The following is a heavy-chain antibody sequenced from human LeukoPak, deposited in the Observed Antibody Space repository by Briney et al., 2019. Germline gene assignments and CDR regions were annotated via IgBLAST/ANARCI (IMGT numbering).Heavy chain of an antibody. J-gene: IGHJ4*02. V-gene: IGHV3-11*01. CDR1: GFTFSDYY. CDR3: ARAGYCSRGICYSFDY. D-gene: IGHD2-15*01. CDR2: ISNSGRTI. Sequence: GGSLRLSCKASGFTFSDYYMSWVRQAPGKGLEWVSYISNSGRTIYYADSVKGRFTISRDNAKNSLYLQMDSLRAEDAAVYYCARAGYCSRGICYSFDYWGQGTLVTVSS.